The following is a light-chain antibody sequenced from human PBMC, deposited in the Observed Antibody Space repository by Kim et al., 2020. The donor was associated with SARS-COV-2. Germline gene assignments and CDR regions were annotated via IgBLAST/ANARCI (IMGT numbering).Light chain of an antibody. CDR3: NSRDSSGNHLGVV. Sequence: GQTVRITCQGDSLRSYYASWYQQKPGQAPVLVIYGKNNRLSGIPDRFSGSSSGNTASLTITGAQAEDEADYYCNSRDSSGNHLGVVFGGGTQLTVL. J-gene: IGLJ2*01. V-gene: IGLV3-19*01. CDR2: GKN. CDR1: SLRSYY.